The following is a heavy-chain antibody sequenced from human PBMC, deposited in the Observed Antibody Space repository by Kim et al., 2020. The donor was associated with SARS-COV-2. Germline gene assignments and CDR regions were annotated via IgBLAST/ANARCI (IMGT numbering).Heavy chain of an antibody. Sequence: YNPYIKSRVTISVDRSKNHFSLKVSSVPAADTAVYFCGRQYYYGMDVWGQGTTVTVSS. V-gene: IGHV4-39*02. CDR3: GRQYYYGMDV. J-gene: IGHJ6*02.